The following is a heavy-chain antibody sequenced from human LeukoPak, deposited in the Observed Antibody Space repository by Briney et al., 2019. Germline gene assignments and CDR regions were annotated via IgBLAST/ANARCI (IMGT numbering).Heavy chain of an antibody. V-gene: IGHV3-30*04. D-gene: IGHD3-10*01. Sequence: GGSLRLSCAASGFTFSSYAMHWVRQAPGKGLEWVAVISYDGSNKYYADSVKGRFTISRDNSKNTLYLQMNSLRAEDTAVYYCAREYRYYYGSGSYQYNYYYYMDVWGKGTTVTVSS. CDR2: ISYDGSNK. J-gene: IGHJ6*03. CDR3: AREYRYYYGSGSYQYNYYYYMDV. CDR1: GFTFSSYA.